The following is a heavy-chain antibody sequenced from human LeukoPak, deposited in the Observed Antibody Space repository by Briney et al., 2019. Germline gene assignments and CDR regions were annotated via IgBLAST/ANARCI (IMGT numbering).Heavy chain of an antibody. CDR1: GGSISSGGYS. CDR3: ASTTVTHY. D-gene: IGHD4-17*01. CDR2: IYHSGST. J-gene: IGHJ4*02. V-gene: IGHV4-30-2*01. Sequence: PSQTLSLTCAVSGGSISSGGYSWSWIRQPPGKGLEWIGYIYHSGSTYYNPSLKSRVIISVDTSKNQFSLKLSSVTAADTAVYYCASTTVTHYWGQGTLVTVSS.